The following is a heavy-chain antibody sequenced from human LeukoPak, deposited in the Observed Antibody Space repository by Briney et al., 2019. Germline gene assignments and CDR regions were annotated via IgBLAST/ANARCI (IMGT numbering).Heavy chain of an antibody. J-gene: IGHJ5*02. CDR1: GDTISTSFYY. D-gene: IGHD2-2*01. CDR2: IFHSGTT. V-gene: IGHV4-39*07. Sequence: ASETLSLTCTVSGDTISTSFYYWDWIRQPPGKGLEWIGCIFHSGTTYYNPSLKSRVTISVDTSKNQFSLKLSSVTAADTAVYYCARETFVVVPAAPFDPWGQGTLVTVSS. CDR3: ARETFVVVPAAPFDP.